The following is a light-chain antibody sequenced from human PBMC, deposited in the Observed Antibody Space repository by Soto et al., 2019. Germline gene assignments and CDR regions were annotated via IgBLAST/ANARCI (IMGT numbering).Light chain of an antibody. CDR3: QQFDNRPPVT. CDR2: DAS. V-gene: IGKV3-15*01. J-gene: IGKJ5*01. CDR1: QSVNSN. Sequence: EIVMTQSPATLSVSPGERATLSCRASQSVNSNLAWYQQKPGQAPTLLIYDASTRATGIPVRFSGSGSGTEFTLTISNLQSEDFAVYYCQQFDNRPPVTFGQGTRLEIK.